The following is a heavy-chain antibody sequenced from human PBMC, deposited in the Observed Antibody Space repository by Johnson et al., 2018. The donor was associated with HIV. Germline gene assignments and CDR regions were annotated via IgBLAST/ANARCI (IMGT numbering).Heavy chain of an antibody. CDR3: ARAVTPFGDWEAFDI. CDR2: ISWNSGII. D-gene: IGHD3-10*01. CDR1: GFTFDDYA. J-gene: IGHJ3*02. V-gene: IGHV3-9*01. Sequence: VLLVESGGGLVQPGRSLRVSCVASGFTFDDYAMHWVRQAPGKGLEWVSGISWNSGIIGYAESVKGRFTISRDNAKNSLYLQMNSLRAEDTAVYYCARAVTPFGDWEAFDIWGQGTMVTVSS.